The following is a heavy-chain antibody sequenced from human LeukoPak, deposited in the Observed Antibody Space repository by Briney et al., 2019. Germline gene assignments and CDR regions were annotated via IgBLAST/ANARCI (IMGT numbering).Heavy chain of an antibody. CDR1: GGTFSTNA. CDR2: IIPIFDIA. CDR3: AREIYDFWSGSTASYYYGMDV. V-gene: IGHV1-69*04. D-gene: IGHD3-3*01. Sequence: SVKVSCKASGGTFSTNAISWVRQAPGQGLEWMGRIIPIFDIANYAQKFQGRVTITADKSTSTAYMELSSLRSEDTAVYYCAREIYDFWSGSTASYYYGMDVWGQGTTVTVSS. J-gene: IGHJ6*02.